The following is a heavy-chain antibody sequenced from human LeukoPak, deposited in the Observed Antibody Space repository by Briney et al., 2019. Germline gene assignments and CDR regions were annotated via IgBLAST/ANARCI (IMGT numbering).Heavy chain of an antibody. CDR3: STGGGVLRFL. J-gene: IGHJ4*02. D-gene: IGHD3-3*01. Sequence: GGSLRLSCAASGFTFSSYAMSWVRQAPGKGLEWVGRIKSKKDGEITDYAAPVKGRFSISRDDSKDTLYLQMNSLKTEDTAVYYCSTGGGVLRFLGGQGTLVTVSS. V-gene: IGHV3-15*01. CDR2: IKSKKDGEIT. CDR1: GFTFSSYA.